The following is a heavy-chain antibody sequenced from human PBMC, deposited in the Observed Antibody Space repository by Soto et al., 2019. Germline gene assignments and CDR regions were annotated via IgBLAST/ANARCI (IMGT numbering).Heavy chain of an antibody. J-gene: IGHJ4*02. D-gene: IGHD3-16*02. CDR3: TRDGEFAVVRWGYRFFDS. Sequence: QVQLVQSGAEVKKPGASVKVSCKASGYIFTNYGINWVRQAPGQGLEWMGWISAYNGNTSYAQKLQGRVTMTTDTSTTTAYMELRSLRPDDTAVYYCTRDGEFAVVRWGYRFFDSWGQGTLVTVSS. V-gene: IGHV1-18*01. CDR1: GYIFTNYG. CDR2: ISAYNGNT.